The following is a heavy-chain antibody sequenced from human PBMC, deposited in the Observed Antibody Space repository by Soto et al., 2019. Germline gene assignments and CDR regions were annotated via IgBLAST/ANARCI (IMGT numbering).Heavy chain of an antibody. D-gene: IGHD4-17*01. CDR1: EFTFRRYA. CDR2: ISYDGSNK. J-gene: IGHJ4*02. Sequence: GGSLRLSCAPSEFTFRRYAMHWVRQAPGKGLEWVAVISYDGSNKYYADSVKGRFTISRDNSKNTLYLQMNSLRAEDTAVYYCARNDYGDYYFDYWGQGTLVTVSS. CDR3: ARNDYGDYYFDY. V-gene: IGHV3-30-3*01.